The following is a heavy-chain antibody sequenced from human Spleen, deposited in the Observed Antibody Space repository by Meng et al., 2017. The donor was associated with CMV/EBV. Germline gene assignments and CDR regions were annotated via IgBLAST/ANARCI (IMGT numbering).Heavy chain of an antibody. J-gene: IGHJ4*02. D-gene: IGHD3-22*01. CDR3: ALHDSTGYYYFLEY. CDR2: ISGSGGST. V-gene: IGHV3-23*01. CDR1: GFPFINCA. Sequence: ASGFPFINCAMSWARQAPGKGLEWVSVISGSGGSTYYVDSVKGRFTISRDNSKHILYLQINSLRAEDTAIYYCALHDSTGYYYFLEYWGQGTLVTVSS.